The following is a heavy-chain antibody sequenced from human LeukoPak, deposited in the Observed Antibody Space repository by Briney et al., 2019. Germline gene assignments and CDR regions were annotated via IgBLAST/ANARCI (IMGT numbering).Heavy chain of an antibody. Sequence: GGSLRLSCAASGFTFSSYAMHWVRQAPGKGLEYVSAISSNGGSTYYANSVKGRFTISRDNSKNTLYLQLGSLRAEDMAVYYCARVGKGSGWYLGIDYYYYMDVWGKGTTVTVSS. CDR1: GFTFSSYA. D-gene: IGHD6-19*01. CDR2: ISSNGGST. CDR3: ARVGKGSGWYLGIDYYYYMDV. V-gene: IGHV3-64*01. J-gene: IGHJ6*03.